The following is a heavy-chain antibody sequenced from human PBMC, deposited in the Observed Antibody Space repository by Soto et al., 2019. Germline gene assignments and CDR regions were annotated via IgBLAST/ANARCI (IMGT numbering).Heavy chain of an antibody. Sequence: QVQLQESGPGLVKPSQTLSLTCTVSGGSISSGGYYWSWIRQHPGKGLEWIGYIYYSGRTYYNPSLTSRVTISVDPSTNQFSLKLSSVTAADTAVSYCARSFGLAAAGPFAYWGQGTLVTVSS. CDR2: IYYSGRT. CDR1: GGSISSGGYY. V-gene: IGHV4-31*03. CDR3: ARSFGLAAAGPFAY. J-gene: IGHJ4*02. D-gene: IGHD6-13*01.